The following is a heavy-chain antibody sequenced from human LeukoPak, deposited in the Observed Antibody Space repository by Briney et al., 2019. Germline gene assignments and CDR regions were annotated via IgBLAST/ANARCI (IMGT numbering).Heavy chain of an antibody. V-gene: IGHV4-39*07. CDR3: ARDLGGSYYHDAFDI. CDR1: SGSISTSNYY. J-gene: IGHJ3*02. CDR2: IFYSGST. D-gene: IGHD1-26*01. Sequence: PSETLSLTCTVSSGSISTSNYYWGWIRQPPGKGLEWIGNIFYSGSTYYSPSLKSRVTISLDTSRNQFSLKLSSVTAADTAVYYCARDLGGSYYHDAFDIWGQGTMVTVSS.